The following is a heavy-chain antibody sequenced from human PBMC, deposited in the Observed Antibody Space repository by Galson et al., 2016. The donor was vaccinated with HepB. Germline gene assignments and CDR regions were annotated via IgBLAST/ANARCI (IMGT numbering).Heavy chain of an antibody. CDR2: IYYSGCT. Sequence: SETLSLTCTVSGASISSYYWSCIRHPSGKGLEWIGFIYYSGCTNYSHSLKSQVTIARDTYKNQFSLKLSSVTAASTAVYYCARQPWGYYDRSGYSGGMDVWGQGTTVTVSS. CDR3: ARQPWGYYDRSGYSGGMDV. D-gene: IGHD3-22*01. CDR1: GASISSYY. V-gene: IGHV4-59*08. J-gene: IGHJ6*02.